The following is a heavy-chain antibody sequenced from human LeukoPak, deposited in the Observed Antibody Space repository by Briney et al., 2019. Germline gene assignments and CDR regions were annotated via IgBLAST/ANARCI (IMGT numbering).Heavy chain of an antibody. CDR1: GYTFTGYY. V-gene: IGHV1-2*02. CDR3: ARVAGNAGLGAFDI. D-gene: IGHD4-23*01. Sequence: GASVKVSCKASGYTFTGYYMHWVRQAPGQGLEWMGWINPNSGGTNYAQKFQGRATMTRDTSISTAYMELSRLRSDDTAVYYCARVAGNAGLGAFDIWGQGTMVTVSS. J-gene: IGHJ3*02. CDR2: INPNSGGT.